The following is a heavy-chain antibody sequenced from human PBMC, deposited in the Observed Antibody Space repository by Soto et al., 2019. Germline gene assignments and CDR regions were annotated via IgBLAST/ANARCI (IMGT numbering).Heavy chain of an antibody. J-gene: IGHJ4*02. Sequence: EVQLVESGGDLVQPGGSLRLSCAASGFTVSNNYISWVRQAPGKGLEWVSLMYSSGTTQYAGSVKGRFTISRDSSKNTVFLQMNSLTAEDTAVYFCTAGLSPGNSWGQGTLVTVSS. CDR3: TAGLSPGNS. CDR2: MYSSGTT. D-gene: IGHD2-21*02. CDR1: GFTVSNNY. V-gene: IGHV3-66*01.